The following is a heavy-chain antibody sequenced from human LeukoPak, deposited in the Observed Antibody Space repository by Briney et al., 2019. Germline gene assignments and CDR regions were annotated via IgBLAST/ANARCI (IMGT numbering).Heavy chain of an antibody. CDR2: ISAYNGNT. V-gene: IGHV1-18*01. Sequence: GASVKVSCKASGYTFTSYGISWVRQAPGQGLEWMGWISAYNGNTNYAQKLQGRVTMTTDTSTSTAYTELRSLRSDDTAVYYCARTKAGSGYYYYWGQGTLVTVSS. J-gene: IGHJ4*02. CDR1: GYTFTSYG. D-gene: IGHD3-22*01. CDR3: ARTKAGSGYYYY.